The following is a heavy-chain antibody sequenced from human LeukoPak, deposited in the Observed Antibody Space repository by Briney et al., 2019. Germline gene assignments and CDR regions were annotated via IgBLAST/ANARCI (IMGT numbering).Heavy chain of an antibody. Sequence: SETLSLTCTVSGGSISSYYWSWIRQPPGKGLEWIGYIYYSGSTNYNPSLKSRVTIPVDTSKNQFSLKLSSVTAADTAVYYCAGGWFGELLGGYWGQGTLVTVSS. J-gene: IGHJ4*02. CDR1: GGSISSYY. D-gene: IGHD3-10*01. V-gene: IGHV4-59*01. CDR3: AGGWFGELLGGY. CDR2: IYYSGST.